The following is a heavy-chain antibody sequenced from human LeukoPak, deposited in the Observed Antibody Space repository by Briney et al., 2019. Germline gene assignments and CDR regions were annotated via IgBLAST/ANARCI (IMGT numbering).Heavy chain of an antibody. J-gene: IGHJ6*03. CDR3: ARAVIVGAPLGYYYMDV. V-gene: IGHV4-4*07. D-gene: IGHD1-26*01. Sequence: PSETLSLTCTVSGGSISSYYWSWIRQPAGKGLEWIGRIYTSGSTNYNPSLKSRVTISVDTSKNQFSLKLSSVTAADTAVYYCARAVIVGAPLGYYYMDVWGKGTTVTVSS. CDR2: IYTSGST. CDR1: GGSISSYY.